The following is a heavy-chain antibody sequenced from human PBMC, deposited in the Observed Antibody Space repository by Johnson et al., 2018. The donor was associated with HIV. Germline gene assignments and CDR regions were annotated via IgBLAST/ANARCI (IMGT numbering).Heavy chain of an antibody. V-gene: IGHV3-30*04. CDR1: GFTFSSYA. CDR3: AKEEDIWRLGLYRAFDI. Sequence: VQLVESGGGLVQPGRSLRLSCAASGFTFSSYAMHWVRQAPGKGLEWVAVISYDGSNKYYADSVKGRFTISRDNSKNTLYLQMNSLRAEDTAVYYCAKEEDIWRLGLYRAFDIWGQGTMVTVSS. J-gene: IGHJ3*02. CDR2: ISYDGSNK. D-gene: IGHD2-15*01.